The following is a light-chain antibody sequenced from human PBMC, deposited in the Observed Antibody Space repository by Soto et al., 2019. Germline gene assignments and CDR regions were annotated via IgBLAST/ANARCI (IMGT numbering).Light chain of an antibody. Sequence: EMGWTQSPSTLYLSPGERATLSGMARQSVSSYLSLYQQKPGQAHRLLIYHAANRATGIPARFSGSESGTDLTLPSSSLKPEALAVYYRQQRSNSPGNFGQGTRLEIQ. V-gene: IGKV3-11*01. CDR2: HAA. CDR3: QQRSNSPGN. J-gene: IGKJ5*01. CDR1: QSVSSY.